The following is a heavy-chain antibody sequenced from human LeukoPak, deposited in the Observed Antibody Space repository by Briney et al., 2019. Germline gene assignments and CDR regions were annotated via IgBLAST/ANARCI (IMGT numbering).Heavy chain of an antibody. V-gene: IGHV3-11*05. D-gene: IGHD3-10*01. CDR1: GFTFSDYY. J-gene: IGHJ3*02. Sequence: KPGGSLRLSCAASGFTFSDYYMSWIRQAPGKGLEWVSYISSSSSYTNYADSVKGRFTISRDNAKNSLYLQMNSLRAEDTAVYYCARDSVGWFGELSGAFDIWGQGTMATVSS. CDR2: ISSSSSYT. CDR3: ARDSVGWFGELSGAFDI.